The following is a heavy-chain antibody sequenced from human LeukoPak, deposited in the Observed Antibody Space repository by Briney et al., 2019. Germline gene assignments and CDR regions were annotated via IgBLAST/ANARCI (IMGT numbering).Heavy chain of an antibody. Sequence: GGSLRLSCAASGFTFSSYSMNWVRQAPGKGLEWVSSISSSSSYIYYADSVKGRFTISRDNAKNSLYLQMNSLRAEDTAVYYCAREEPNYGDYGYFDYWGQGTLVTVSS. CDR3: AREEPNYGDYGYFDY. CDR2: ISSSSSYI. V-gene: IGHV3-21*01. D-gene: IGHD4-17*01. J-gene: IGHJ4*02. CDR1: GFTFSSYS.